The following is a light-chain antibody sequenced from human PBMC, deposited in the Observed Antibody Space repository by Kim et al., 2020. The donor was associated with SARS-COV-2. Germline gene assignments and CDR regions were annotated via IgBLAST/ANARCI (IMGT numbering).Light chain of an antibody. CDR2: QDT. Sequence: SYELTQPPSVSVSPGQTASITCSGDNLGDKYAAWYQQRPGQSPVLVIHQDTKRPSGIPERFSGSNSGDTATLTISGTQAIDEADYYCQAWDSGTVAFGGGTQLTVL. V-gene: IGLV3-1*01. J-gene: IGLJ3*02. CDR1: NLGDKY. CDR3: QAWDSGTVA.